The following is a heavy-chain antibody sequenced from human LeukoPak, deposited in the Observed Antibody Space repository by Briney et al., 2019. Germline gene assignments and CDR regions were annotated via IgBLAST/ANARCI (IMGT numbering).Heavy chain of an antibody. Sequence: ASVKVSCKASGYTFTGYYMHWVRQAPGQGLEWMGWLNPNSGGTNYAQKFQGRVTMTRDTSISTAYMELSRLRSDDTAVYYCARVKWGVYYDSSGYTDYWGQGTLVTVSS. CDR2: LNPNSGGT. CDR3: ARVKWGVYYDSSGYTDY. D-gene: IGHD3-22*01. V-gene: IGHV1-2*02. CDR1: GYTFTGYY. J-gene: IGHJ4*02.